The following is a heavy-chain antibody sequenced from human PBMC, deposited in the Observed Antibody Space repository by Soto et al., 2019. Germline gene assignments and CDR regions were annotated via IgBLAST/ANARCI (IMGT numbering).Heavy chain of an antibody. J-gene: IGHJ4*02. V-gene: IGHV4-59*03. D-gene: IGHD5-12*01. CDR3: SKYSRTHAEGDTFDY. CDR1: GDAISGYY. CDR2: TCHSGNT. Sequence: PSETLSLTCTVSGDAISGYYWSRIRNPPGKGLHWIGYTCHSGNTNYNASLKGRVTMSVDKSKNQLSLQVSSVTAAETDVYFCSKYSRTHAEGDTFDYWGTGAMVT.